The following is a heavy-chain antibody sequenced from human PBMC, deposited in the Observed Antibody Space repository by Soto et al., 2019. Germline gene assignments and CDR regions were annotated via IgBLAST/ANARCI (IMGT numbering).Heavy chain of an antibody. D-gene: IGHD6-6*01. Sequence: PSETLSLTCTVSGGFISSYYWSWIRQPPGKGLEWIGYIYYSGSTNYNPSLKSRVTISVDTSKNQFSLKLSSVTAADTAVYYCARDRRSIAAPYRDGYCYMDVWGKGTTVTVSS. CDR1: GGFISSYY. J-gene: IGHJ6*03. CDR2: IYYSGST. CDR3: ARDRRSIAAPYRDGYCYMDV. V-gene: IGHV4-59*01.